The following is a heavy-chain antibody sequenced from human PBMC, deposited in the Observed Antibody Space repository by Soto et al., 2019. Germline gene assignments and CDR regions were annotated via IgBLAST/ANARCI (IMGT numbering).Heavy chain of an antibody. CDR2: ISAYNGNT. D-gene: IGHD1-26*01. CDR1: GYTFTSYG. V-gene: IGHV1-18*01. Sequence: ASVKVSCKASGYTFTSYGISWVRQAPLQVLEWMVCISAYNGNTKYAQKLQGRVTMTTDTSTSTAYMELRSLRSDDTAVYYCARGPHKYEWEIQRLASFDYWGQGTMVTVSS. CDR3: ARGPHKYEWEIQRLASFDY. J-gene: IGHJ4*02.